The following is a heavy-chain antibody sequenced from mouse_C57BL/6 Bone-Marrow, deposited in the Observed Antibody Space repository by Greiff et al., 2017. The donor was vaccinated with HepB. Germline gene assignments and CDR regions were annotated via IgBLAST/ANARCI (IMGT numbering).Heavy chain of an antibody. V-gene: IGHV3-6*01. CDR3: ARDYYDYPFAY. J-gene: IGHJ3*01. CDR1: GYSITSGYY. D-gene: IGHD2-4*01. Sequence: EVKLMESGPGLVKPSQSLSLTCSVTGYSITSGYYWNWIRQFPGNKLEWMGYISYDGSNNYNPSLKNRISITRDTSKNQFFLKLNSVTTEDTATYYCARDYYDYPFAYWGQGTLVTVSA. CDR2: ISYDGSN.